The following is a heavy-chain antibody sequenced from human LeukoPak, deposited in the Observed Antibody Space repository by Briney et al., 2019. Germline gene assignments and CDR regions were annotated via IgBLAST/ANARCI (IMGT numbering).Heavy chain of an antibody. CDR1: GGSISSYY. CDR2: IYYSGST. V-gene: IGHV4-59*08. J-gene: IGHJ3*02. CDR3: ARPSRDGYVDAFDI. Sequence: SETLSLTCTVSGGSISSYYWSWFRQPPGKGLEWIGYIYYSGSTSYSPSLKSRVSISVDTSKNQFSLKLTSVTAADTAMYYCARPSRDGYVDAFDIWGQGTMVTVSS. D-gene: IGHD5-24*01.